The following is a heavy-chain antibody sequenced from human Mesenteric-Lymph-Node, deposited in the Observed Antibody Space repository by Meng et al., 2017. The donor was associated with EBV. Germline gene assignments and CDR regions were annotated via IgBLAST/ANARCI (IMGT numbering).Heavy chain of an antibody. V-gene: IGHV1-69*01. CDR2: IIPLFGPP. J-gene: IGHJ4*02. CDR1: GDTFRTSA. CDR3: ARDRDAYNYYFDY. Sequence: SWARVKNPGAPGQAPCKPSGDTFRTSAITWVRQAPGQGPEWMGGIIPLFGPPNYAQKFQGRVTIIADESTNTAYMELSSLRSEDTAVYYCARDRDAYNYYFDYWGQGTLVTVSS. D-gene: IGHD5-24*01.